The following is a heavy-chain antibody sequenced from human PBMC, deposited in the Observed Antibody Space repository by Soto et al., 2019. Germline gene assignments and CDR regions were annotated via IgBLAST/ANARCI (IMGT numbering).Heavy chain of an antibody. J-gene: IGHJ4*02. CDR2: IYYSGST. D-gene: IGHD1-26*01. V-gene: IGHV4-30-4*01. CDR3: ARDRRRQLLPFSGLDS. CDR1: GGSINSGDYY. Sequence: KTSETLSLTCTVSGGSINSGDYYWTWVRQPPGKGLEWIGYIYYSGSTYYNPSLKSRLTISVDTSENQFFLKLNSVTAADTAVYYCARDRRRQLLPFSGLDSWGQGTLVTVSS.